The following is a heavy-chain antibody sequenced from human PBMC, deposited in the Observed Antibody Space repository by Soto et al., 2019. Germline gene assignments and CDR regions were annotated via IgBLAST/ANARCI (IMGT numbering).Heavy chain of an antibody. CDR3: ARNRAGNGYDY. CDR1: GGSISSGDYF. V-gene: IGHV4-30-4*01. D-gene: IGHD2-8*01. Sequence: PSETLSLTCTVSGGSISSGDYFWNWIRQPPGKGLEWIGYIYYTGATFCNPSLKSRVTISGDTSKSQFSLKLSSVTAADTAVYYCARNRAGNGYDYWGPGTLVTVSS. CDR2: IYYTGAT. J-gene: IGHJ4*02.